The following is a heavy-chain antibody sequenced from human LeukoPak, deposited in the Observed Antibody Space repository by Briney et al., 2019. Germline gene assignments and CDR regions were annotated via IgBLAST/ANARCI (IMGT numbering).Heavy chain of an antibody. CDR3: ATGLWFGKYLDV. CDR2: IYSGGTT. V-gene: IGHV3-53*01. CDR1: GFTFSSYW. Sequence: GGSLRLSCAASGFTFSSYWMHWVRQAPGKGLEWVSLIYSGGTTYYADSVKGRFTISRDNSKNTLYLQMNSLRAEDTAVYYCATGLWFGKYLDVWGKGTTVTISS. J-gene: IGHJ6*04. D-gene: IGHD3-10*01.